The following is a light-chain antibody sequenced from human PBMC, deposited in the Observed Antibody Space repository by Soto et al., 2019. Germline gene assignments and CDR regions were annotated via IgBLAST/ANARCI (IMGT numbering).Light chain of an antibody. J-gene: IGKJ4*01. V-gene: IGKV3-15*01. CDR1: QSVNSN. Sequence: EIVMTQSPATLSVSPGERATLSCSASQSVNSNLAWYRQKPGQAPRLLISDASTRATGVPARFSGSGSGTEFTLTINSLQSEDSGIYYCQQNNVWPPLTFGGGTKVEIK. CDR3: QQNNVWPPLT. CDR2: DAS.